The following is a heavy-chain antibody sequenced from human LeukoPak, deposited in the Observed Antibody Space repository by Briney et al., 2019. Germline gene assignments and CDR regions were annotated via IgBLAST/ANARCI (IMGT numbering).Heavy chain of an antibody. Sequence: ASVKVSCKASGYTFTSYGISWVRQAPGQGLEWMGWINPNSGGTNYAQKLQGRVTMTTDTSTSTAYMELRSLRSDDTAVYYCARDPRLRYFDWLGNWFDPWGQGTLVTVSS. J-gene: IGHJ5*02. CDR3: ARDPRLRYFDWLGNWFDP. V-gene: IGHV1-18*01. CDR2: INPNSGGT. CDR1: GYTFTSYG. D-gene: IGHD3-9*01.